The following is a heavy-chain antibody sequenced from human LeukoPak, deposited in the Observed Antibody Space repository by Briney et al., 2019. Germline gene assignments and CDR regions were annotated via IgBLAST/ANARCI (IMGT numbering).Heavy chain of an antibody. J-gene: IGHJ6*03. D-gene: IGHD6-6*01. V-gene: IGHV3-23*01. CDR3: AKDLALTYSSSFYYYYYYMDV. CDR1: GFTFSSYA. Sequence: PGGSLRLSCAASGFTFSSYAMSWVRQAPGKGLEWVSAISGSGGSTYYADSVKGRFTISRDNSKNTLYLQMNSLRAEDTAVYYCAKDLALTYSSSFYYYYYYMDVWGKGTTVTVSS. CDR2: ISGSGGST.